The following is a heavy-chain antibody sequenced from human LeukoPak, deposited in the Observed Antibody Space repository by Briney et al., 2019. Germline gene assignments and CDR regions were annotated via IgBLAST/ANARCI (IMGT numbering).Heavy chain of an antibody. CDR2: IFYSGIT. D-gene: IGHD2-2*01. J-gene: IGHJ6*02. V-gene: IGHV4-59*08. CDR3: ARLTRLVPVGTTYYHSLDV. CDR1: GGSMTGHY. Sequence: SETLSLTCTVSGGSMTGHYWSWLRQPPGKGLEWIGHIFYSGITNYGPSLKGRVTFLVDTSKNQFSLRVNSVTAADTAVYYCARLTRLVPVGTTYYHSLDVWGQGSTVTVSS.